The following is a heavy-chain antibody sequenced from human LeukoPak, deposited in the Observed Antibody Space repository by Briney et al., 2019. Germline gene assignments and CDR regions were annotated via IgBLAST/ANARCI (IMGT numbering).Heavy chain of an antibody. V-gene: IGHV1-2*02. CDR2: VNPNSGDT. D-gene: IGHD3-10*01. J-gene: IGHJ4*02. CDR1: GYTFTGYY. CDR3: ARGYGSGLDFDY. Sequence: ASVKVSCKASGYTFTGYYLHWVRQAPGQGLEWMGCVNPNSGDTNYAQKFQGRVTMTRDTSISTAYMELSRLRSDDTAVYYCARGYGSGLDFDYWGQGTLVTVSS.